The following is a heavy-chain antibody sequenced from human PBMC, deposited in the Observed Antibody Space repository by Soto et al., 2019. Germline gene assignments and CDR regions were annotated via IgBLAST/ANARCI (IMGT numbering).Heavy chain of an antibody. CDR3: ARGYSSGWVDY. CDR2: MNPNSGNT. Sequence: DSVRVSCKSSGYTFSSYDINWVRQATGQGLEWMGWMNPNSGNTGYAQKFQGRVTMTRNTSISTAYMELSSLRSEDTAVYYCARGYSSGWVDYWGQGTLVTVS. CDR1: GYTFSSYD. D-gene: IGHD6-19*01. J-gene: IGHJ4*02. V-gene: IGHV1-8*01.